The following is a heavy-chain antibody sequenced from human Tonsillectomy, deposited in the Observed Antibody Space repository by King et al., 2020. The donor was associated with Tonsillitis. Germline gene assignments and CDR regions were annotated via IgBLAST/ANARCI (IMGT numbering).Heavy chain of an antibody. CDR3: AKDRGGSGSYPTYYVDY. Sequence: VQLVESGGGLVQPGGSLRLSCAASGFTFSSYAMSWVRQAPGKGLEWVSAIRGSGGSTYYADSVKGRFTISRDNSKNTLYLQMNSLRAEDTAVYYCAKDRGGSGSYPTYYVDYWGQGTLVTVSS. CDR1: GFTFSSYA. D-gene: IGHD3-10*01. V-gene: IGHV3-23*04. J-gene: IGHJ4*02. CDR2: IRGSGGST.